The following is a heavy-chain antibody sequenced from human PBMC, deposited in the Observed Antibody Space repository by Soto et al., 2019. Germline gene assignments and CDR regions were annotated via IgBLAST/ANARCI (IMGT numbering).Heavy chain of an antibody. V-gene: IGHV3-7*01. CDR3: ARVGAPGGYYYYFDY. D-gene: IGHD3-22*01. J-gene: IGHJ4*02. CDR1: GFRFGSYW. CDR2: IKEDGSEK. Sequence: GGSLRLSCAASGFRFGSYWMSWVRQAPGKGLEWVANIKEDGSEKYYVDSVKGRFSISRDNAKNSLYLQMNSLRAEDTAVYYCARVGAPGGYYYYFDYWGRGTQVTVSS.